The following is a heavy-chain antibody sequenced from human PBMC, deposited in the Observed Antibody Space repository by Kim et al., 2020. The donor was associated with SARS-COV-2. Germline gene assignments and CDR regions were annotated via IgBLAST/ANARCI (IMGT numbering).Heavy chain of an antibody. CDR1: GFTGLAYS. J-gene: IGHJ6*02. Sequence: GGSLRLSCSASGFTGLAYSMHWVRQAPGKGPEWVSGIYLNGLTTEYADSVKGRFTISRDNAENSVYLQMHSLRVEDTAVYYCVKDLKEGCMDVWGHGGTV. V-gene: IGHV3-9*01. CDR3: VKDLKEGCMDV. CDR2: IYLNGLTT.